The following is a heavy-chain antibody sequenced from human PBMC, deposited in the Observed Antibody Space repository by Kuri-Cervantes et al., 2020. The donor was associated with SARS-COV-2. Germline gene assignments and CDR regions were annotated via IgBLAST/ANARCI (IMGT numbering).Heavy chain of an antibody. CDR1: GFTFRRYW. D-gene: IGHD5-24*01. CDR3: VRGGDGDNYGSY. V-gene: IGHV3-74*03. J-gene: IGHJ4*02. Sequence: GESLKISCTASGFTFRRYWMHWVRQVPGQGLVWVSRINSDGSLITYAGSVKGRFTISRDNAKNTLYLQMNSLGAEDTAVYYCVRGGDGDNYGSYWGQGTLVTVSS. CDR2: INSDGSLI.